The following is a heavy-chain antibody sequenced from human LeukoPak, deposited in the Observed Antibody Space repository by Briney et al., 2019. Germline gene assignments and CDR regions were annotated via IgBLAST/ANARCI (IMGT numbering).Heavy chain of an antibody. Sequence: GGSLRLSCAASGFTFSNYAMSWVRQAPGKGLEWVSAISGSGGSTYYADSVKGRFTISRDNSKNTLYLQMNSLRAEDTAVYYCAKRNPQRRGYNWFDPWGQGTLVTVSS. CDR3: AKRNPQRRGYNWFDP. V-gene: IGHV3-23*01. J-gene: IGHJ5*02. CDR2: ISGSGGST. D-gene: IGHD6-25*01. CDR1: GFTFSNYA.